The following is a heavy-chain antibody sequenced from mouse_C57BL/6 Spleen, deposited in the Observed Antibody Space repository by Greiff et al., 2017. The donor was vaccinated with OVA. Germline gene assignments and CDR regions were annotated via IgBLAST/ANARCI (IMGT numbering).Heavy chain of an antibody. CDR3: ARIVVATWYFDV. CDR1: GFTFSDYY. D-gene: IGHD1-1*01. J-gene: IGHJ1*03. CDR2: INYDGSST. V-gene: IGHV5-16*01. Sequence: EVKLVESEGGLVQPGSSMKLSCTASGFTFSDYYMAWVRQVPEKGLEWVANINYDGSSTYYLDSLKSRFIISRDNAKNILYLQMSSLKSEDTATYYCARIVVATWYFDVWGTGTTVTVSS.